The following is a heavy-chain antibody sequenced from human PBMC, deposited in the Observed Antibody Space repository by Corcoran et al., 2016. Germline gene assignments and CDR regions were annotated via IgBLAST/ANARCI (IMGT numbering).Heavy chain of an antibody. CDR1: GFTFDDYG. CDR3: TRGGPHYVDRIKPFDY. V-gene: IGHV3-20*04. J-gene: IGHJ4*02. Sequence: EVQLVESGGGVVRPGGSLRLSCAASGFTFDDYGMSWVRQAPGKGLEWVSGINWNGGSTGYADSVKGRFTISRDNAKNSLYLQMNRLRAAAAALYYCTRGGPHYVDRIKPFDYWGQGTLVTVSS. CDR2: INWNGGST. D-gene: IGHD4-17*01.